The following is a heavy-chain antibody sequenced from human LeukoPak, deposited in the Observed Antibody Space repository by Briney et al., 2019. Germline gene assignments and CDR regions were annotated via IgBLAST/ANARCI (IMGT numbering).Heavy chain of an antibody. V-gene: IGHV4-59*08. Sequence: SATLSLTCTVSGGSISSYYWSWIRQAPGKGLEWIGYIYYSGSTNYNPPLKSRVTISVDTSKNQFSLKLSSVTAADTAVYYCARRAIVGAFFDYWGQGTLVTVSS. CDR3: ARRAIVGAFFDY. CDR2: IYYSGST. D-gene: IGHD1-26*01. J-gene: IGHJ4*02. CDR1: GGSISSYY.